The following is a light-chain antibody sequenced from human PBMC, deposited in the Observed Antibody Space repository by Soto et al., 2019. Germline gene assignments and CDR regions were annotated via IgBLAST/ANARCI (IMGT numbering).Light chain of an antibody. CDR2: DVS. CDR3: SSYTSSSTLYV. Sequence: QSVLTQPASVSGSPGQSITLSCTGTSSDVGGYNYVSWYQQHPGKAPKLMISDVSNRPSGVSNRFSGSKSGNTASLTISGLQAEDEADYYCSSYTSSSTLYVFGSGTKLTVL. CDR1: SSDVGGYNY. J-gene: IGLJ1*01. V-gene: IGLV2-14*01.